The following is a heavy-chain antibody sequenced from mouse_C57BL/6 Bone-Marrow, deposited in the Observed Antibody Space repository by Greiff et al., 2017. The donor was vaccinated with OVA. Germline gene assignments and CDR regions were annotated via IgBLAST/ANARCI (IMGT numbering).Heavy chain of an antibody. V-gene: IGHV10-1*01. Sequence: EVKLLESGGGLVQPKGSLKLSCAASGFSFNTYAMNWVRQAPGKGLEWVARIRSKSNNYATYYADSVKDRFTISRDDSESMLYLQMNNLKTEDTAMYYCVRSYSNSFAYWGQGTLVTVSA. J-gene: IGHJ3*01. D-gene: IGHD2-5*01. CDR2: IRSKSNNYAT. CDR1: GFSFNTYA. CDR3: VRSYSNSFAY.